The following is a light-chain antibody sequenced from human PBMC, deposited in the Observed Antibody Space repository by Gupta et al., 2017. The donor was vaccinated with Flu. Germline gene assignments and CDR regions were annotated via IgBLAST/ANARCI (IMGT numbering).Light chain of an antibody. CDR3: QRYSGTGQT. V-gene: IGKV3-20*01. J-gene: IGKJ4*02. CDR2: DAS. CDR1: QSGSSNY. Sequence: GTRSVSTGERATRAGRASQSGSSNYLAWYQRNPGQAPRLLIFDASSRATGIPDRFSGSGSGTDFSLTSSRLDPEDFAVYYCQRYSGTGQTFGDGTQVEIK.